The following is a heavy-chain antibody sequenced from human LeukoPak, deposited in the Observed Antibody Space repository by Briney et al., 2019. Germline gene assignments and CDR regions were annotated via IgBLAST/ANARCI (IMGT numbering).Heavy chain of an antibody. CDR1: GGTFSSYA. J-gene: IGHJ5*02. Sequence: SVKVSCKASGGTFSSYAISWVRQAPGQGLEWMGGIIPIFGTANYAQKFQGRVTITADKSTSTAYMELSSLRFEDTAVYYCARGETRGYSPSDWFDPWGQGTLVTVSS. CDR3: ARGETRGYSPSDWFDP. CDR2: IIPIFGTA. V-gene: IGHV1-69*06. D-gene: IGHD5-12*01.